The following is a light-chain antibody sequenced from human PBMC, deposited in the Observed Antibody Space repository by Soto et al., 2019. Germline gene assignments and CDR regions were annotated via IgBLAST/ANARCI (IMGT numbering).Light chain of an antibody. J-gene: IGLJ1*01. CDR2: DVS. V-gene: IGLV2-18*02. CDR3: SSFTTSSTYV. Sequence: QSVLTQPRSVSGSPGQSVAISCSGTSSDVGSYNRVSWYQQPPGTAPKLMIYDVSNRPSGVPDRFSGSKSGNTASLTISGLQAEDEADYYCSSFTTSSTYVFGIGTKVTVL. CDR1: SSDVGSYNR.